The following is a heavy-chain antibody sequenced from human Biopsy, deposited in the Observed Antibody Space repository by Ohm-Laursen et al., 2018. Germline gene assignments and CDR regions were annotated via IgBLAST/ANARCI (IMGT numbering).Heavy chain of an antibody. CDR1: GSSISDYY. D-gene: IGHD2-21*02. CDR2: IFTSGST. Sequence: GTLSLTCPVSGSSISDYYCVWIRQPAGKGLEWIGLIFTSGSTTYNPSLRSRVTMSVDTSKNQFTLNLSSVTAADTAVFYCAGSRGHCFNGLDVWGQGTTVIVSS. CDR3: AGSRGHCFNGLDV. V-gene: IGHV4-4*07. J-gene: IGHJ6*02.